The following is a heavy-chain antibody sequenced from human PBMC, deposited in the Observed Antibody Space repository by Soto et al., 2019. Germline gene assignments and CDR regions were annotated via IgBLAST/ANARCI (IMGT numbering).Heavy chain of an antibody. CDR2: IYPDDSDT. Sequence: GESLKISCKSSGYSFSSYWIAWVRLMPGKGLEWMGSIYPDDSDTKYSPSFQGQVTISADKSISAAYLQWSSLKASDTAIYYCARNRLNGYYNYYYSMDVWGQGTTVTVSS. D-gene: IGHD3-9*01. J-gene: IGHJ6*02. V-gene: IGHV5-51*01. CDR3: ARNRLNGYYNYYYSMDV. CDR1: GYSFSSYW.